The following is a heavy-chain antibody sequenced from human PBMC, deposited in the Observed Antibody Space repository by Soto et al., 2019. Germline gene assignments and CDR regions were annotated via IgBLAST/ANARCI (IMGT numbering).Heavy chain of an antibody. D-gene: IGHD3-3*01. Sequence: GGSLRLSCAASGFTFSSYGMHWVRQAPGKGLEWVAVIWYDGSNKYYADSVKGRFTISRDNSKNTLYLQMNSLRAEDTAVYYCAREATYFDFWSGYYTSYYYYYYMDVWGKGTTVTVSS. J-gene: IGHJ6*03. V-gene: IGHV3-33*01. CDR2: IWYDGSNK. CDR3: AREATYFDFWSGYYTSYYYYYYMDV. CDR1: GFTFSSYG.